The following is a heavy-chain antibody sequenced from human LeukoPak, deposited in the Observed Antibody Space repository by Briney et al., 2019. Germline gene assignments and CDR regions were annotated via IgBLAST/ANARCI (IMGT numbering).Heavy chain of an antibody. J-gene: IGHJ4*02. CDR1: GYTFTSYG. D-gene: IGHD2/OR15-2a*01. CDR2: ISAYNGNT. Sequence: ASVKVSCKVSGYTFTSYGISWVRQAPGQGLEWMGWISAYNGNTNYAQKLQGRVTMTTDTSTSTAYMVLRSLRSDDTAVYYCARGSPPFNIGDYWGQGTLVTVSS. CDR3: ARGSPPFNIGDY. V-gene: IGHV1-18*01.